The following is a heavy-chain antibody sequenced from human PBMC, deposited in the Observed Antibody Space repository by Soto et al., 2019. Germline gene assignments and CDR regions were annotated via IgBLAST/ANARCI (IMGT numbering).Heavy chain of an antibody. D-gene: IGHD2-2*01. CDR3: ARYIPGVRYYGMDV. CDR1: GFTFSSYA. J-gene: IGHJ6*01. V-gene: IGHV3-23*01. CDR2: IGESGTPT. Sequence: GGSLRLSCAASGFTFSSYAMKRVRQAPGKGLEWVSLIGESGTPTYYADSVKGRFTISRDNSGNTLFLEMYSLRAEDTAVYYCARYIPGVRYYGMDVWGQGTTVTVSS.